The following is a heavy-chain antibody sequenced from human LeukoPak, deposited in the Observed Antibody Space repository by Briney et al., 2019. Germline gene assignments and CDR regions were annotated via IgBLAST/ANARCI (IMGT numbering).Heavy chain of an antibody. CDR3: ERDSGIAALFDY. V-gene: IGHV3-21*01. CDR2: ISSSSSYI. D-gene: IGHD6-13*01. J-gene: IGHJ4*02. Sequence: GGSLRLSCAASGFTFSSYSRNWVRQAPGKGLEWVSSISSSSSYIYYADSVKGRFTISRDNAKNSLYLQMNSLRAEDTAVYYCERDSGIAALFDYWGQGTPVTVSS. CDR1: GFTFSSYS.